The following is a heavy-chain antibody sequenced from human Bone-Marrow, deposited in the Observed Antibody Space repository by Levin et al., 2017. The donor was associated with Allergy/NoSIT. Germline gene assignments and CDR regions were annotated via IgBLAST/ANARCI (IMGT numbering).Heavy chain of an antibody. V-gene: IGHV1-69*01. CDR2: IIPVFETS. Sequence: GGSLRLSCKASGGTSNNYGINWVRQAPGQGLEWMGGIIPVFETSTYAQKFQGRVTIIADESTNTVYLELRSLRSEDTAIYYCARENSGYDSSLWYWGQGTLVTVSS. CDR3: ARENSGYDSSLWY. D-gene: IGHD5-12*01. J-gene: IGHJ4*02. CDR1: GGTSNNYG.